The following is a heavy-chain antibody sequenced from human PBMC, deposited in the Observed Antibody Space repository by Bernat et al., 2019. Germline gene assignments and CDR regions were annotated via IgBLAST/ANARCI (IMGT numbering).Heavy chain of an antibody. CDR2: IYYSGST. CDR3: ARGRWELRFDN. Sequence: QLQLQESGPGLVKPSETLSLTCTVSGGSISSSSYYWGWIRQPPGKGLEWIGSIYYSGSTNYNPSLKSRVTISVDTSKNQFSLKLSSVTAADTAVYYCARGRWELRFDNWGQGTLVTVSS. D-gene: IGHD1-26*01. V-gene: IGHV4-39*07. CDR1: GGSISSSSYY. J-gene: IGHJ4*02.